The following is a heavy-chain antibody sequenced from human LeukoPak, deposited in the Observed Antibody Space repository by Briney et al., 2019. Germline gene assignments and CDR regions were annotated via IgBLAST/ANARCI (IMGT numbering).Heavy chain of an antibody. CDR1: GGSFSGYY. CDR3: ARLKDYDSSGYPYWYFDL. Sequence: SETLSLTCAVYGGSFSGYYWSWTRQPPGKGLEWIGEINHSGSTNYNPSLKSGVTISVDTSKNQFSLKLSSVTAADTAVYYCARLKDYDSSGYPYWYFDLWGRGTLVTVSS. CDR2: INHSGST. J-gene: IGHJ2*01. V-gene: IGHV4-34*01. D-gene: IGHD3-22*01.